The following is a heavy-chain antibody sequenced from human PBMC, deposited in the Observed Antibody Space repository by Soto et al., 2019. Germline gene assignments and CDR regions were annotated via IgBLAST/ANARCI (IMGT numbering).Heavy chain of an antibody. V-gene: IGHV1-2*04. CDR3: ARERSITGTTDWFDP. D-gene: IGHD1-7*01. J-gene: IGHJ5*02. CDR1: GYTFTGYY. Sequence: ASVKVSCKASGYTFTGYYMHWVRQAPGQGLEWMGWINPNSGGTNYAQKFQGWVTMTRDTSISTAYMELSRLRSDDTAVYYCARERSITGTTDWFDPWGQGTRVTVS. CDR2: INPNSGGT.